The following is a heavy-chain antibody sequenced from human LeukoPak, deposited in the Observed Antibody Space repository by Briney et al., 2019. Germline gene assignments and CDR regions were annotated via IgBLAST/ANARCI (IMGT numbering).Heavy chain of an antibody. CDR1: GASINTVNYY. CDR2: IYYTGST. J-gene: IGHJ4*02. D-gene: IGHD3-3*01. CDR3: AREYYDFWSGSLRFDY. V-gene: IGHV4-30-4*01. Sequence: SETLSLTCTVSGASINTVNYYWSWIRQPPGKGLEWIGYIYYTGSTYYNPSLKSRVTISVDTSGTQFSLNLSSVTAADTAVYYCAREYYDFWSGSLRFDYWGQGTLVTVSS.